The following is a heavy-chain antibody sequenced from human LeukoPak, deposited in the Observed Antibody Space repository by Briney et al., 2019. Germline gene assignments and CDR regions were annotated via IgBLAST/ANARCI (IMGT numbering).Heavy chain of an antibody. V-gene: IGHV4-34*01. CDR3: ARAPNLLLAFDY. CDR1: GGSFSGYY. Sequence: PSETLSLTCAVYGGSFSGYYWSWIRQPPGKGLEWIGEINHSGSTNYNPSLKSRVTISVDTSKNQFSLKLSSVTAADTAVYYCARAPNLLLAFDYWGQGTLVTVSS. D-gene: IGHD2/OR15-2a*01. CDR2: INHSGST. J-gene: IGHJ4*02.